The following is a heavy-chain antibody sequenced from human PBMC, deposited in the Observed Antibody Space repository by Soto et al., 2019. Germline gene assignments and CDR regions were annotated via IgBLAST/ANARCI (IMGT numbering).Heavy chain of an antibody. CDR3: ERSYSSSWHEMEKFDY. J-gene: IGHJ4*02. CDR2: ISYDGSNK. Sequence: QVQLVESGGGVVQPGRSLRLSCAASGFTFSSYAMHWVRQAPGKGLEWVAVISYDGSNKYYADYVKGRFTISRDNSKNTLYLQMNSLRAEDTCVYYCERSYSSSWHEMEKFDYWGQGTLVTVSS. CDR1: GFTFSSYA. D-gene: IGHD6-13*01. V-gene: IGHV3-30-3*01.